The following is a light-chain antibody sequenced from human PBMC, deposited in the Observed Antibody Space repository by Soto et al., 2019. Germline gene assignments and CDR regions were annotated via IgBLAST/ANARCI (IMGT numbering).Light chain of an antibody. J-gene: IGKJ2*01. CDR3: QQLNSYPPYT. CDR1: QGISSY. CDR2: AAS. V-gene: IGKV1-9*01. Sequence: DIQLTQSPSFLSASVGDRVTITCRASQGISSYLAWYQQKPGKAPKLLIYAASTVQSGVPSRFSGSGSGTEFTLTISSLQPEDFATYYCQQLNSYPPYTFGQGTTLEIK.